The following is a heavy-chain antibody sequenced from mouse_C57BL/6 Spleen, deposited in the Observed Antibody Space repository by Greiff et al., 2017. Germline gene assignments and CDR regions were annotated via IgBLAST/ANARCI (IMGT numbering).Heavy chain of an antibody. J-gene: IGHJ1*03. V-gene: IGHV5-16*01. CDR3: ARERYWYFDV. CDR2: INYDGSST. Sequence: EVKLVESEGGLVQPGSSMKLSCTASGFTFSDYYMAWVRQVPEKGLEWVANINYDGSSTYYLDSLKSRFIISRDNAKNILYLQMSSLKSEDTATYYCARERYWYFDVWGTGTTVTVSS. CDR1: GFTFSDYY.